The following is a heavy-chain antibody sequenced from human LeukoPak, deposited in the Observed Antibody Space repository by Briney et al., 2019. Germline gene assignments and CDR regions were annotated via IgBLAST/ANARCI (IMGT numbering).Heavy chain of an antibody. J-gene: IGHJ4*02. V-gene: IGHV3-23*01. CDR2: INDSGGST. CDR1: GFTFSSYA. Sequence: PGGSLRLSCAASGFTFSSYAMTWVRQAPGKGLEWVSGINDSGGSTYYADSVKGRFTISRDNSKNTLYMQMNSLRAKDTAVYYCAKDLGYNWNYFDYWGQGTLVTVS. D-gene: IGHD1-20*01. CDR3: AKDLGYNWNYFDY.